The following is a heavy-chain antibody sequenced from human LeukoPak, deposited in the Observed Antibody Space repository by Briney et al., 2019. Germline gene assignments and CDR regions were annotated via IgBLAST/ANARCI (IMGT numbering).Heavy chain of an antibody. CDR2: ISGSGGST. D-gene: IGHD3-10*01. CDR1: GFTFSSYA. V-gene: IGHV3-23*01. Sequence: PGGSLGLSCAASGFTFSSYAMSWVRQAPGKGLEWVSAISGSGGSTYYADSVKGRFTISRDNSKNTLYLQMNSLRAEDTAVYYCAKDEGLWFGELPFDYWGQGTLVTVSS. J-gene: IGHJ4*02. CDR3: AKDEGLWFGELPFDY.